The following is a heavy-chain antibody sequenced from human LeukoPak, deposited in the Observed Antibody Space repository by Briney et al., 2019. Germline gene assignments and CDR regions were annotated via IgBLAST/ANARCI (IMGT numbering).Heavy chain of an antibody. J-gene: IGHJ6*03. CDR2: IIPIFGTA. CDR3: ASGPMGAGYYYYYYMDV. D-gene: IGHD1-26*01. CDR1: GGTFSSYA. Sequence: ASVKVSCKASGGTFSSYAISWVRQAPGQGLEWMGGIIPIFGTANYAQKFQGRVTITTDESTSTAYMELSSLRSEDTAVYYCASGPMGAGYYYYYYMDVWGKGTTVTVSS. V-gene: IGHV1-69*05.